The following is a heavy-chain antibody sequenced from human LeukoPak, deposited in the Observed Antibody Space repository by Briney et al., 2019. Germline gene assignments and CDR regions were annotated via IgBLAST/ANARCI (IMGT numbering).Heavy chain of an antibody. J-gene: IGHJ6*02. V-gene: IGHV3-23*01. CDR1: GFTFSSYA. CDR2: ISGSGGST. D-gene: IGHD3-3*01. Sequence: GSLRLSCAASGFTFSSYAMSWVRQAPGKGLEWVSAISGSGGSTYYADSVKGRFTISRDNSKNTLYLQMNSLRAEDTAVYYCAKHTIYYYGMDVWGQGTTVTVSS. CDR3: AKHTIYYYGMDV.